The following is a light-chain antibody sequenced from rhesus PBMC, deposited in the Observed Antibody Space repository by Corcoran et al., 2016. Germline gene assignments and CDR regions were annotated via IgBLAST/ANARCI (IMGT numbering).Light chain of an antibody. CDR3: QQHNSHPYS. CDR1: QTLSSY. V-gene: IGKV1-44*01. Sequence: DIHMTQSPSSLSASVGDRVTITCRASQTLSSYLAWYQRKPGKVPKLLIDAASGLESGAPSRFSGSGAWTDFTLTISSLQPEDFATYYCQQHNSHPYSFGQGTKVEIK. J-gene: IGKJ2*01. CDR2: AAS.